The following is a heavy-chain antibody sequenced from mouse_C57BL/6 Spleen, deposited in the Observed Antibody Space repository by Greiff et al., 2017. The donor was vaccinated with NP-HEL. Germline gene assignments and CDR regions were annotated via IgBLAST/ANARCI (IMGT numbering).Heavy chain of an antibody. CDR2: ISYDGSN. V-gene: IGHV3-6*01. D-gene: IGHD2-3*01. CDR3: ARAYDFDY. CDR1: GYSITSGYY. J-gene: IGHJ2*01. Sequence: DVQLQESGPGLVKPSQSLSLTCSVTGYSITSGYYWNWIRQFPGNKLEWMGYISYDGSNNYNPSLKNRISITRDTSKNQFFLKLNSVTTEETATYYCARAYDFDYWGQGTTLTVSS.